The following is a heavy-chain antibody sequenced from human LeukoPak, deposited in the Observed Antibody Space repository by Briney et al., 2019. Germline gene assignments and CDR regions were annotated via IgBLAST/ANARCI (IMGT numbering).Heavy chain of an antibody. Sequence: GGSLRLSCAASGFTFSDYYMNWIRQAPGKGLEWVSSISSRSSYTDYADSVKGRFTISRDNAKNSLYLQMNSLGAEDTAVYYCARKMVGGPVGAFDIWGQGTMVTVSS. J-gene: IGHJ3*02. CDR3: ARKMVGGPVGAFDI. CDR1: GFTFSDYY. D-gene: IGHD2-15*01. V-gene: IGHV3-11*03. CDR2: ISSRSSYT.